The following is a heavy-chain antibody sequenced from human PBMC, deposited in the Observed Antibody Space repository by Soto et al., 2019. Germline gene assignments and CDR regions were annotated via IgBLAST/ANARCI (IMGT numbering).Heavy chain of an antibody. CDR3: ARYGSGSYLGLFYFDY. D-gene: IGHD3-10*01. Sequence: SETLSLTCTVSGGSISSYYWSWIRQPPGKGLEWIGYIYYSGSTNYNPSLKSRVTISVDTSKNQFSLKLSSVTAADTAVYYCARYGSGSYLGLFYFDYWGQGTLVTVSS. CDR2: IYYSGST. CDR1: GGSISSYY. V-gene: IGHV4-59*01. J-gene: IGHJ4*02.